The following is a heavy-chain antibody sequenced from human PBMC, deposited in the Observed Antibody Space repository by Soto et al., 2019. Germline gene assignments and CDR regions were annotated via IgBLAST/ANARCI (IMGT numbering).Heavy chain of an antibody. D-gene: IGHD6-6*01. CDR2: IYYSGST. CDR3: ASEAIAARRPPYYFDY. Sequence: SETLSLTCTVSGGSISSGGYYWSWIRQHPGKGLEWIGYIYYSGSTYYNPSLKSRVTISVDTSKNQFSLKLSSVTAADTAVYYCASEAIAARRPPYYFDYWGQGTLVTVSS. J-gene: IGHJ4*02. V-gene: IGHV4-31*03. CDR1: GGSISSGGYY.